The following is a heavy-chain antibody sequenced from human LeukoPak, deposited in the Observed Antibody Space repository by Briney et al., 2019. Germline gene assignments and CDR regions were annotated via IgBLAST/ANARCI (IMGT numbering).Heavy chain of an antibody. CDR3: AGGRAGYN. V-gene: IGHV3-53*01. D-gene: IGHD1-1*01. Sequence: KYRSSAHHYKEKGLERVSVIYSGGSTDYADSVKGRFTISRDNLKNTLYLQMNSLRAEDTAVYYCAGGRAGYNWGQGTLVTFSS. J-gene: IGHJ4*02. CDR2: IYSGGST. CDR1: KY.